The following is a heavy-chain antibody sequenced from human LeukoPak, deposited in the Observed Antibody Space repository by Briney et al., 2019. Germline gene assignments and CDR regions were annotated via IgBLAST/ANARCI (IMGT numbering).Heavy chain of an antibody. V-gene: IGHV3-23*01. Sequence: AGGSLRLSCAASGFTFSSYAMSWVRQAPGKGLEWVSAISGSGGSTCYADSVKGRFTISRDNSKNTLYLQMNSLRAEDTAVYYCAKDYRTGYGSGSYGWGQGTLVTVSS. D-gene: IGHD3-10*01. CDR2: ISGSGGST. CDR3: AKDYRTGYGSGSYG. CDR1: GFTFSSYA. J-gene: IGHJ4*02.